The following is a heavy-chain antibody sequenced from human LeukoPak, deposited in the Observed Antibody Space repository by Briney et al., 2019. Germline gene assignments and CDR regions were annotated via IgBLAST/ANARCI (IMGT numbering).Heavy chain of an antibody. J-gene: IGHJ4*02. Sequence: ASVKVSCKASGYTFTGYYMHWVRQAPGQGLEWMGWINPNSGDTGYAQKFQGRVTMTRNTSISTAYMELSSLRSEDTAVYYCARGESGLGIYFSAHWGQGTLVTVSS. CDR1: GYTFTGYY. CDR2: INPNSGDT. D-gene: IGHD2-21*01. CDR3: ARGESGLGIYFSAH. V-gene: IGHV1-8*02.